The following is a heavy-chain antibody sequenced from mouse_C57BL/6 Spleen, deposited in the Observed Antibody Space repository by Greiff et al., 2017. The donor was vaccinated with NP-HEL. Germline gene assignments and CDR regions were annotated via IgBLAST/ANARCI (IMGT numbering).Heavy chain of an antibody. D-gene: IGHD2-4*01. Sequence: QVQLQQPGAELVRPGSSVKLSCKASGYTFTSYWMDWVKQRPGQGLEWIGNIYPSDSETHYNQKFKDKATLTVDKSSSTAYMQLSSLTSEDSAVYYCARSDDYAYFDYWGQGTTLTVSS. J-gene: IGHJ2*01. CDR2: IYPSDSET. CDR3: ARSDDYAYFDY. V-gene: IGHV1-61*01. CDR1: GYTFTSYW.